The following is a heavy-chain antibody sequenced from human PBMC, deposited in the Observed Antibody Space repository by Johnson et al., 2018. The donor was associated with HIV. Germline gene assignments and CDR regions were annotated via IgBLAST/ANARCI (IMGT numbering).Heavy chain of an antibody. V-gene: IGHV3-23*04. J-gene: IGHJ3*02. D-gene: IGHD3-22*01. CDR3: ARDYYDSSGYHHAFDI. CDR2: ISGNGGST. CDR1: GFTFINYA. Sequence: VQLVESGGGLVQPGGSLRLSCAASGFTFINYAMSWVRQAPGKGLQWVSKISGNGGSTYYADSVNGRFTISRDNSKNTLYLQMNSLRAEDTAVYYCARDYYDSSGYHHAFDIWGQGTMVTVSS.